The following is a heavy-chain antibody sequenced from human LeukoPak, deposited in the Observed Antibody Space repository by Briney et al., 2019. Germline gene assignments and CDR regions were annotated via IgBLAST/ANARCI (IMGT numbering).Heavy chain of an antibody. D-gene: IGHD4-17*01. V-gene: IGHV3-23*01. CDR2: ISGSGDSV. CDR1: GFTFTNYE. CDR3: AKTTLTFDY. J-gene: IGHJ4*02. Sequence: WGSLRLSCAASGFTFTNYEMSWVRQAPGKGLEWLSSISGSGDSVFYADSVKGRFTISRDNSKNTLYLQMNSLRAEDTAVYYCAKTTLTFDYWGQGTLVTVSS.